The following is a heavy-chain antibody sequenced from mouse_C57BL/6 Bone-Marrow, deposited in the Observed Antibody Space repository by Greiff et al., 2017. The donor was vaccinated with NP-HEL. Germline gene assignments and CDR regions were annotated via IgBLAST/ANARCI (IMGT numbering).Heavy chain of an antibody. CDR2: ISSGGGYI. J-gene: IGHJ2*01. CDR1: GFTFSSYA. V-gene: IGHV5-9-1*02. Sequence: DVLLVESGEGLVKPGGSLKLSCAASGFTFSSYAMSWVRQTPEKRLEWVAYISSGGGYIYYADTVKGRFPISRDNARNTLYLHMRSLKSEDTAMYYSTRERIYYFDYWGQGTTLTVSS. CDR3: TRERIYYFDY.